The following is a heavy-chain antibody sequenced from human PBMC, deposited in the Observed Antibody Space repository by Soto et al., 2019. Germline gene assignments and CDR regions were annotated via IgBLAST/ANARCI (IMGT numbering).Heavy chain of an antibody. Sequence: EVQLLESGGGFVQPGGSLRLSCAATGFTFSVYAMTWVRQAPGKGLEWVSAVTANGGSTYSADSVKGRFTISRDNSKNTLFRQITSLRAEDTAVYYCASLGVGDWANYYYYYGMDVWGQGTTVTVSS. V-gene: IGHV3-23*01. CDR2: VTANGGST. CDR1: GFTFSVYA. J-gene: IGHJ6*02. D-gene: IGHD2-21*02. CDR3: ASLGVGDWANYYYYYGMDV.